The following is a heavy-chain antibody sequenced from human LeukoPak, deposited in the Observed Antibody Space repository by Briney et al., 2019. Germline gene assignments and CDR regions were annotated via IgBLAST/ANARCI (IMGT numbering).Heavy chain of an antibody. CDR3: TTWRRIDYGDYVRDWFDP. V-gene: IGHV3-15*01. CDR2: IKSKTDGGTT. CDR1: GFTFRNAW. J-gene: IGHJ5*02. Sequence: GGSLRLSCAASGFTFRNAWMSWVRQAPGKGLEWVGRIKSKTDGGTTDYAAPVKGRFTISRDDSKNTLYVQMNSLKTEDTAVYYCTTWRRIDYGDYVRDWFDPWGQGTLVTVSS. D-gene: IGHD4-17*01.